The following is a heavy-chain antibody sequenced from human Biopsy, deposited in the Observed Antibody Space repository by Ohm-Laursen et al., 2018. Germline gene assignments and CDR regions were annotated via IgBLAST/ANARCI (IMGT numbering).Heavy chain of an antibody. V-gene: IGHV4-39*01. CDR3: AQTRNDYGGFYFDY. Sequence: GTLSLPCPVSGDSISSSTSYWGWIRQPPGKGLVWLGPLRNPSFRPSLQSRVTMSVDTSKNQFSLKLSSVTAADTGVYYCAQTRNDYGGFYFDYWGRGTLVTVSS. CDR1: GDSISSSTSY. J-gene: IGHJ4*02. CDR2: LRNP. D-gene: IGHD4/OR15-4a*01.